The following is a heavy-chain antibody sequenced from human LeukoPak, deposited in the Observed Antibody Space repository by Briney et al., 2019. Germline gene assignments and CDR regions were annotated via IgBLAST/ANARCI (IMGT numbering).Heavy chain of an antibody. Sequence: GASVKVSCKASGYTFTSYGISWVRQAPGQGLEWMGWISAYNGNTNYAQKFQGRVTITTDESTSTAYMELSSLRSEDTAVYYCARFNVDTAADYWGQGTLVTVSS. CDR2: ISAYNGNT. CDR3: ARFNVDTAADY. D-gene: IGHD5-18*01. V-gene: IGHV1-18*01. CDR1: GYTFTSYG. J-gene: IGHJ4*02.